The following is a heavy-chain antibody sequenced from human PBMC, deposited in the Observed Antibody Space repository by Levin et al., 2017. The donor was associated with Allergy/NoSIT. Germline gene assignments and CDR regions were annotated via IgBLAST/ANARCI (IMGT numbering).Heavy chain of an antibody. Sequence: KPSETLSLTCTVSGGSISGYYWSWIRQPPGKGLEWIGYIYSSGSTNYNPSLKSRVSISVDTSKNQFSLKLSSVTAADTAVYYCARQRWGSGYYYGLDLDYWGQGTLVTVSS. J-gene: IGHJ4*02. CDR2: IYSSGST. CDR1: GGSISGYY. V-gene: IGHV4-59*08. D-gene: IGHD3-22*01. CDR3: ARQRWGSGYYYGLDLDY.